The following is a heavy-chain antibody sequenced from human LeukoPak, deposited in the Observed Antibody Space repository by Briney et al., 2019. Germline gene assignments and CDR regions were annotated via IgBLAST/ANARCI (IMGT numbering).Heavy chain of an antibody. Sequence: ASVTVSCKASGYTFTGYYIHWVRQAPGQGLEWMGWINPNSGGTNYAQKFQGRVTMTRDTSISTVYMEMSRLRYDDTAVYYCARPYFQWELRYWGPGTLVTVSS. CDR2: INPNSGGT. J-gene: IGHJ4*02. CDR1: GYTFTGYY. V-gene: IGHV1-2*02. D-gene: IGHD1-26*01. CDR3: ARPYFQWELRY.